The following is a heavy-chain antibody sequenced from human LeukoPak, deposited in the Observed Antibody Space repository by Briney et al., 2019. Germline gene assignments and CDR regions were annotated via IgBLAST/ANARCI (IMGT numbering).Heavy chain of an antibody. Sequence: GGSLRLSCAASGFTFSSYSMNWVRQAPGKGLEWVSAISSSSTYIYYADSVKGRFTISRDNAKNSLFLQLDSLRAEDTAVYYCARLDSSGYYFPGVSDYWGQGTLVTVSS. J-gene: IGHJ4*02. D-gene: IGHD3-22*01. CDR1: GFTFSSYS. CDR2: ISSSSTYI. CDR3: ARLDSSGYYFPGVSDY. V-gene: IGHV3-21*01.